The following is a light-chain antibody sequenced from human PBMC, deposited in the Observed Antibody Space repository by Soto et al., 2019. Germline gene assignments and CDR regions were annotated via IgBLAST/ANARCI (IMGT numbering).Light chain of an antibody. V-gene: IGLV2-14*03. CDR1: SSDVGSSNF. J-gene: IGLJ2*01. Sequence: QSALTQPASVSDSPGQSITISCTGTSSDVGSSNFVSWYQQHPGKPPKLIIYDVANRPSGVSNRFSGSKSGNTASLTVSGLQPEDEADYYCTSFAGSDKLIFGGGTKLTVL. CDR3: TSFAGSDKLI. CDR2: DVA.